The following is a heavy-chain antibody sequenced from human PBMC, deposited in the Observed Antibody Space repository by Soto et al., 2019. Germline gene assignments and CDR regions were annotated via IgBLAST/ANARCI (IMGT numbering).Heavy chain of an antibody. D-gene: IGHD3-3*01. Sequence: GASVKVSCKASGYTFTSYDISWVRQATGQGLEWMGWMNPNSGNTGYAQKFQGRVTMTRNTSISTAYMELSSLRSEDTAVYYCARSSETYDFWSGYYLGNYYYYYMDVWGKGTTVTVSS. CDR2: MNPNSGNT. CDR3: ARSSETYDFWSGYYLGNYYYYYMDV. V-gene: IGHV1-8*01. J-gene: IGHJ6*03. CDR1: GYTFTSYD.